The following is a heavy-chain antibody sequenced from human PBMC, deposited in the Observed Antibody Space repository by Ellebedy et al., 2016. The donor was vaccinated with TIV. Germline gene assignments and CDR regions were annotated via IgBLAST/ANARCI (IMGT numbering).Heavy chain of an antibody. CDR2: IYYSGGA. J-gene: IGHJ6*02. Sequence: MPSETLSLTCSVSGYSISSSYYWSWIRQPPGKGLEWIGHIYYSGGAKYTPSLKSRVTISVDTSKNQFSLKLSSVTAAATAVYFCARDRGFDWLPRLVYHGVDVWGQGTTVTVSS. V-gene: IGHV4-61*01. D-gene: IGHD3-9*01. CDR1: GYSISSSYY. CDR3: ARDRGFDWLPRLVYHGVDV.